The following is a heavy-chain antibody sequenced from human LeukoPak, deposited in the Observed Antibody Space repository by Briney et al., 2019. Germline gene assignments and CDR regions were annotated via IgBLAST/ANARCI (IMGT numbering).Heavy chain of an antibody. CDR1: GGSISSHY. J-gene: IGHJ4*02. V-gene: IGHV4-59*11. Sequence: SETLSLTCTVSGGSISSHYWSWIRQPPGKGLEWIGYIYYSGSTNYNPSLKSRVTISVDTSKNQFSLKLSSVTAADTAVYYCARAVVRPSYYFDYWGLGTLVTVSS. CDR2: IYYSGST. CDR3: ARAVVRPSYYFDY. D-gene: IGHD4-23*01.